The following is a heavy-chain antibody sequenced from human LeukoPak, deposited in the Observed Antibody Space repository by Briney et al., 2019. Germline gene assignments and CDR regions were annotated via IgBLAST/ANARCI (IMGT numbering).Heavy chain of an antibody. V-gene: IGHV4-39*07. Sequence: SETLSLTCTVSGGSISSSSYYWGWIRQPPGKGLEWIGSIYHSGSTYYNPSLKSRVTISVDTSKNQFSLKLSSVTAADTAVYHCARDSSSGSPTWYFDLWGRGTLVSVSS. D-gene: IGHD6-19*01. CDR2: IYHSGST. J-gene: IGHJ2*01. CDR3: ARDSSSGSPTWYFDL. CDR1: GGSISSSSYY.